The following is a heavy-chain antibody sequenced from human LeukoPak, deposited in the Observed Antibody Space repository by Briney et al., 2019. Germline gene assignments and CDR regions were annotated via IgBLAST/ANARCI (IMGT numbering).Heavy chain of an antibody. J-gene: IGHJ5*02. Sequence: ASVKVSCKASGYTFTSYGISWVRQAPGQGLEWMGSISAYNGNTNYAQKLQGRVTMTTDTSTSTAYMELRSLRSDDTAVYYCARDLPNIVVVPAANWFDPWGQGTLVTVSS. D-gene: IGHD2-2*01. V-gene: IGHV1-18*01. CDR3: ARDLPNIVVVPAANWFDP. CDR1: GYTFTSYG. CDR2: ISAYNGNT.